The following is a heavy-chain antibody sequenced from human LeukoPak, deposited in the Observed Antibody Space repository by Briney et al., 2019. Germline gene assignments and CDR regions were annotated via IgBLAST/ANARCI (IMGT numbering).Heavy chain of an antibody. D-gene: IGHD1-1*01. CDR1: GFTFDDYW. CDR3: LRGELTPGVGY. V-gene: IGHV3-74*01. Sequence: GGSLRLSCVASGFTFDDYWMHWFRQIPGKGLVWISDINTDGSRTRYANSVRGRFTISRDNAKNTVYLQMNSLRADDTGIFYCLRGELTPGVGYWGQGTLVTVSS. J-gene: IGHJ4*02. CDR2: INTDGSRT.